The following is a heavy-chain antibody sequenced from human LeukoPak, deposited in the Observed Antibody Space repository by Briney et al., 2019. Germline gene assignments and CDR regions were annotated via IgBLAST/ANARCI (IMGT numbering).Heavy chain of an antibody. CDR2: IWYDGSNK. V-gene: IGHV3-33*01. Sequence: PGGSLRLSCAASGFTFSFYGMHWVRQAPGKGLEWVALIWYDGSNKYYADSVKGRFTISRDNSKNTLFLQMNSLRAEDTAVYYCAREKLEMATIDDSIFVGVREGIDYWGQGTLVTVPS. CDR3: AREKLEMATIDDSIFVGVREGIDY. D-gene: IGHD5-24*01. J-gene: IGHJ4*02. CDR1: GFTFSFYG.